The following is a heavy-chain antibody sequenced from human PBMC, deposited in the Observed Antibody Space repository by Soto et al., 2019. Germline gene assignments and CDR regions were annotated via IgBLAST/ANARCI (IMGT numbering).Heavy chain of an antibody. CDR2: IYHSGST. J-gene: IGHJ6*03. Sequence: QVQLQESGPGLVKPSGTLSLTCAVSSGSISSSNWWSWVRQPPGKGLEWIGEIYHSGSTNYNPSLKSRVTISVDKSKNQFSLKLSSVTAADTAVYYCARGSGYDLDYYYYYMDVWGKGTTVTVSS. CDR1: SGSISSSNW. CDR3: ARGSGYDLDYYYYYMDV. V-gene: IGHV4-4*02. D-gene: IGHD5-12*01.